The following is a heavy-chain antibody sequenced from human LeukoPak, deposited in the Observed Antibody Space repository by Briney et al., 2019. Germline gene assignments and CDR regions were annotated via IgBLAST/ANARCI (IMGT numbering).Heavy chain of an antibody. CDR2: INPSGGST. Sequence: VASVKVSCKASGYTFIRYYMHWVRQAPGQGLEWMGIINPSGGSTSYEQKFQGRVTRSRNTSTGTVYMELSRLRSDDTAVYYCARGGYGDRIDYWGQGTLVSVSS. CDR3: ARGGYGDRIDY. V-gene: IGHV1-46*01. D-gene: IGHD4-17*01. J-gene: IGHJ4*02. CDR1: GYTFIRYY.